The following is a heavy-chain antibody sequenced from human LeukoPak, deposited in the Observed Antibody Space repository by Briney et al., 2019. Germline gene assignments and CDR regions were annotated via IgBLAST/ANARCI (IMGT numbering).Heavy chain of an antibody. V-gene: IGHV3-73*01. Sequence: GGSLRLSRAASGFTFSGSAMHWVRQASGKGLEWVGRIRSKANSYATAYAASVKGRFTISRDDSKNTAYLQMNSLKTEDTAVYYCTRSVGGVIDYWGQGTLVTVSS. CDR2: IRSKANSYAT. D-gene: IGHD3-16*01. CDR1: GFTFSGSA. J-gene: IGHJ4*02. CDR3: TRSVGGVIDY.